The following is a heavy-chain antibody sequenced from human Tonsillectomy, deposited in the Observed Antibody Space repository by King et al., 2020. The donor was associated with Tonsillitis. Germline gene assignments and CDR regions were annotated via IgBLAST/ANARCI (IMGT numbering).Heavy chain of an antibody. V-gene: IGHV3-23*04. CDR3: AKLMAGYTYAADY. Sequence: EVQLVESGGELVQPGGSLRLSCTASGFPFSNFAMTWVRQAPGKGLEWVSVISGSADRTFYADSVKGRFTISRDNSKNTLYLHMNSLRAEDTAIYYCAKLMAGYTYAADYWGQGSLVTVSS. D-gene: IGHD5-18*01. CDR2: ISGSADRT. J-gene: IGHJ4*02. CDR1: GFPFSNFA.